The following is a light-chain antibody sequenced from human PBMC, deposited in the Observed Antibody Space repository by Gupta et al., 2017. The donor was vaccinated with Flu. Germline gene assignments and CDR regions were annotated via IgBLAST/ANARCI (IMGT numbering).Light chain of an antibody. CDR1: QTVSNDQ. CDR2: GAT. CDR3: QQYGASPRT. J-gene: IGKJ1*01. V-gene: IGKV3-20*01. Sequence: ATLSVSEGERATLSCRASQTVSNDQLSWYQKRRSQATRLLNYGATNKTTGIPNMSGSSGSRAEFTTTSSRQEPDVAADYYQQQYGASPRTFGQGTKVEIK.